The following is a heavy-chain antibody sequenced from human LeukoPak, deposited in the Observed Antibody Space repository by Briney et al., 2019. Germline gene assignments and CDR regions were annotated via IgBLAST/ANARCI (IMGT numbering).Heavy chain of an antibody. CDR3: ARDNRNYGDPFEY. V-gene: IGHV3-48*03. J-gene: IGHJ4*02. D-gene: IGHD1-7*01. CDR1: GFTFSSYE. Sequence: GGSLRLSCVASGFTFSSYEMNWVRQAPGKGLEWVSYISSSDNTRYYADSVKGRFTISRDNAKKSLYLQMSSLRAEDRAVYYCARDNRNYGDPFEYWGQGTLVTVSS. CDR2: ISSSDNTR.